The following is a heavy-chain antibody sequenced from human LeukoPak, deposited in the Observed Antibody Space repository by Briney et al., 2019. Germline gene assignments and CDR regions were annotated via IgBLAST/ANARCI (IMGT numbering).Heavy chain of an antibody. Sequence: SETLSLTCTVSGGSISSYYWSWIRQPPGKGLEWIGYTYTSGSTNYNPSLKSRVTISVDTSKNQFSLKLSSVTAADTAVYYCAGTIAAAGPYNWFDPWGQGTLVTVSS. J-gene: IGHJ5*02. CDR1: GGSISSYY. D-gene: IGHD6-13*01. CDR3: AGTIAAAGPYNWFDP. V-gene: IGHV4-4*09. CDR2: TYTSGST.